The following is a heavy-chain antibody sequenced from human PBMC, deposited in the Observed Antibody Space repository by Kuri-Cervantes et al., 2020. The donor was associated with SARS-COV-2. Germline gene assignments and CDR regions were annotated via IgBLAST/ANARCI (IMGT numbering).Heavy chain of an antibody. V-gene: IGHV3-23*01. CDR1: GFTFSSYA. CDR3: ARDLGVATDF. Sequence: GESLKISCAASGFTFSSYAMSWVRQAPGRGLEWVSCIKGGSGTTYYAASVKGRFTVSRDNSKNTLYLLMSSLRVEDTAMYYCARDLGVATDFWGQGTKVTVSS. J-gene: IGHJ6*02. D-gene: IGHD5-12*01. CDR2: IKGGSGTT.